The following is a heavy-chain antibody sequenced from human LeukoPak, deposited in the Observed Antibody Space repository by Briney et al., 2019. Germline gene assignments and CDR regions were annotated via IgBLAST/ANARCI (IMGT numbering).Heavy chain of an antibody. CDR1: GGSISSSNW. V-gene: IGHV4-4*02. CDR3: ARDRMGGWNWFDP. D-gene: IGHD1-26*01. Sequence: SGTLSLTCAVSGGSISSSNWWSWVRQPPGKGLEWIGEIYDSGSAKHINYNPSLKSRVTISVDKSKNQFSLNLSSVTAADTAVYYCARDRMGGWNWFDPWGQGTLVTVSS. CDR2: IYDSGSAKHI. J-gene: IGHJ5*02.